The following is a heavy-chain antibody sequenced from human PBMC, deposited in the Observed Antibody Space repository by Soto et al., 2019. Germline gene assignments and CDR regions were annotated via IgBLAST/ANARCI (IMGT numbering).Heavy chain of an antibody. D-gene: IGHD4-17*01. V-gene: IGHV4-61*01. CDR2: VYYTGTT. J-gene: IGHJ4*02. CDR3: ARTTVVANSLRSRYFFDY. Sequence: SETLSLTCSVSGGSVSDKTYYWSWIRQPPGKRLEWIGYVYYTGTTNYNPSLKSRVTISVDLSKNQFSLKLSSVTTADTALYYCARTTVVANSLRSRYFFDYWGQGTLVTVSS. CDR1: GGSVSDKTYY.